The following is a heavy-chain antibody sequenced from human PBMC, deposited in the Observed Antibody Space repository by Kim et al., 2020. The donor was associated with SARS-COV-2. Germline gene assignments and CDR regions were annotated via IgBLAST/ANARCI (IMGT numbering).Heavy chain of an antibody. CDR1: GGTFSSYA. D-gene: IGHD3-3*01. CDR3: ASGDYDFWSGYYTPDYYYYYGMDV. CDR2: IIPIFGTA. V-gene: IGHV1-69*13. Sequence: SVKVSCKASGGTFSSYATSWVRQAPGQGLEWMGGIIPIFGTANYAQKFQGRVTITADESTSTAYMELSSLRSEDTAVYYCASGDYDFWSGYYTPDYYYYYGMDVWGQGTTVTVSS. J-gene: IGHJ6*02.